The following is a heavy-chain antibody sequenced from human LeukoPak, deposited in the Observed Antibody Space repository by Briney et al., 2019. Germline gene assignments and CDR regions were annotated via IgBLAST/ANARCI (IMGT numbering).Heavy chain of an antibody. CDR1: GFTFSSYG. D-gene: IGHD3-3*01. V-gene: IGHV3-30*03. CDR2: ISYDGSNK. Sequence: PGRSLRLSCAASGFTFSSYGMHWVRQAPGKGLEWVAVISYDGSNKYYADSVKGRFTISRDNSKNTLYLQMNSLRAGDTAVYYCARGGVTIFGVAAGYYGMDVWGQGTTVTVSS. J-gene: IGHJ6*02. CDR3: ARGGVTIFGVAAGYYGMDV.